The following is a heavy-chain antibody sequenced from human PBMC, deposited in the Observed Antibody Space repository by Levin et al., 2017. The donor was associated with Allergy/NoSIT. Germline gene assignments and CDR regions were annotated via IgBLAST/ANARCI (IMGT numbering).Heavy chain of an antibody. V-gene: IGHV4-31*02. CDR1: GGSITSGGYY. CDR2: IFYPGLT. Sequence: SSETLSLICNVSGGSITSGGYYWTWIRHHPGKGLEWIGYIFYPGLTYYNPSLKSRVTISVDTSKNQFSLRLTSVTAADTAVYFCARDGGGSRAANYSYYMDVWGKGTTVTVSS. J-gene: IGHJ6*03. CDR3: ARDGGGSRAANYSYYMDV. D-gene: IGHD2-21*01.